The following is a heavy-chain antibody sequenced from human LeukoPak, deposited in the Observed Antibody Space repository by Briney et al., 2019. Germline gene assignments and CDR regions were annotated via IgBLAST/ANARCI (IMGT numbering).Heavy chain of an antibody. J-gene: IGHJ4*02. Sequence: GGSLRLSCAASGFTFSSYEMNWVRQAPGKGLEWVAVISYDGSNKYYADSVKGRFTISRDNSKNTLYLQMNSLRAEDTAVYYCAKDRGELPDYWGQGTLVTVSS. CDR2: ISYDGSNK. CDR1: GFTFSSYE. CDR3: AKDRGELPDY. V-gene: IGHV3-30*18. D-gene: IGHD1-26*01.